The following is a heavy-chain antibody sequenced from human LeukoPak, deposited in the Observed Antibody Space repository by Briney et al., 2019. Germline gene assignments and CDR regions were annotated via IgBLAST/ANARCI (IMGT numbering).Heavy chain of an antibody. CDR2: ISWNSGLI. V-gene: IGHV3-9*01. D-gene: IGHD3/OR15-3a*01. CDR3: AKVGIFGLVTYYFDY. Sequence: GGSLRLSCAASGFTFDEYAMHWVRQAPRKGLEWVSGISWNSGLIDYADSVKGRFTISRDNAKNSLYLQINSLKAEDTAFYYCAKVGIFGLVTYYFDYWGQGTLVTVSS. J-gene: IGHJ4*02. CDR1: GFTFDEYA.